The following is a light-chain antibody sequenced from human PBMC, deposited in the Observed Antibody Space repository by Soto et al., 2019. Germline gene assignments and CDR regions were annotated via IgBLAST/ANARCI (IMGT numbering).Light chain of an antibody. CDR3: QQYDPYST. Sequence: IRMTQSPSTLSASVGDRVTITCRASQSGNGWLAWYQQKPGKAPKLLISEASSLDSGVPSRFSVSGSGTEYVLTITSLQPEDFATYYCQQYDPYSTFGGRTPVESK. CDR1: QSGNGW. J-gene: IGKJ4*01. CDR2: EAS. V-gene: IGKV1-5*01.